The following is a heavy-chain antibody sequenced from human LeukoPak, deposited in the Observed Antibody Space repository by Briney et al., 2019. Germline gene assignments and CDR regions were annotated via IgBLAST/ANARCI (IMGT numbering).Heavy chain of an antibody. CDR1: GGSISSGSYY. D-gene: IGHD3-22*01. CDR3: ARDVYKYDSSGSRAFDI. Sequence: PSETLSLTCTVSGGSISSGSYYWSWIRQPAGKGLEWIGRIYTSGSTNYNPSLKSRVTISVDTSKNQFSLKLSSVTAADTAVYYCARDVYKYDSSGSRAFDIWGQGAMVTVSS. J-gene: IGHJ3*02. CDR2: IYTSGST. V-gene: IGHV4-61*02.